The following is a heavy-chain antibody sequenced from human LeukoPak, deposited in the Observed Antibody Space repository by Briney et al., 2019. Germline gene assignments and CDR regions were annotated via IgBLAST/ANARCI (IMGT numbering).Heavy chain of an antibody. Sequence: ASVKVSCKASGYTFTSYYMHWVRQAPAQGLEGMGIINPSGGNTIYAQKLQRRVTMNRDTSTRTVYMELSSLISDDTAVYYCARDDGVVTAISYYFDYWGQGTLVTVSP. V-gene: IGHV1-46*01. CDR2: INPSGGNT. D-gene: IGHD2-21*02. CDR3: ARDDGVVTAISYYFDY. CDR1: GYTFTSYY. J-gene: IGHJ4*02.